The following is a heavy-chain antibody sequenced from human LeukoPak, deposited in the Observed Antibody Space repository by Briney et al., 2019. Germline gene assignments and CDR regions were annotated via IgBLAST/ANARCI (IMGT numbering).Heavy chain of an antibody. J-gene: IGHJ6*02. CDR1: GCTFSSYA. CDR2: IIPIFGIA. V-gene: IGHV1-69*13. Sequence: ASVKVSCKASGCTFSSYAISWVRQAPGQGLEWMGGIIPIFGIANYAQKFQGRVTITADESTSTAYMELSSLRSEDTAVYYYARERGIVGATKLGYYYGMDVWGQGTTVTVSS. D-gene: IGHD1-26*01. CDR3: ARERGIVGATKLGYYYGMDV.